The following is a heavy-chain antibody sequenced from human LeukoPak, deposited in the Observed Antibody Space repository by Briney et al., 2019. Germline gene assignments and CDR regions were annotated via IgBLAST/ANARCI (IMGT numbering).Heavy chain of an antibody. CDR3: ARDWGPYYFDY. CDR2: ISSSSSYI. Sequence: PGGSLRLSCAASGFTFSSYSMNWVRQAPGKGLEWVSSISSSSSYIYYADSVKGRFTISRDNAKNSLYLQMSSLRAEDAAVYYCARDWGPYYFDYWGQGTLVTVSS. CDR1: GFTFSSYS. V-gene: IGHV3-21*01. D-gene: IGHD3-16*01. J-gene: IGHJ4*02.